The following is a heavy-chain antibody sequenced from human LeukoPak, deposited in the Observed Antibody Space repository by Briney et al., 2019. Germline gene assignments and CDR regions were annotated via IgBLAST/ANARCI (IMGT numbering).Heavy chain of an antibody. CDR3: ARDAVDTANAV. CDR1: GFTFSNYM. J-gene: IGHJ6*02. CDR2: IKSDGITI. Sequence: GGSLRLSCAASGFTFSNYMMHWVRQAPGKGLVWVSRIKSDGITITYADSVKGRFTISRDNAKNTLYLQMNSLRAEDTAVYYCARDAVDTANAVWGQGTTVTVSS. D-gene: IGHD5-18*01. V-gene: IGHV3-74*01.